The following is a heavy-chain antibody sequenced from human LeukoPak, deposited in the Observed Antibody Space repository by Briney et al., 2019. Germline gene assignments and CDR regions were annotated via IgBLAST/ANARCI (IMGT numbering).Heavy chain of an antibody. CDR3: ATYYYDSSGHSDY. J-gene: IGHJ4*02. D-gene: IGHD3-22*01. Sequence: PSETLSLTCTVSGGSISTSSYYWGWIRQPPGKGLEWIGSIYYSGSTYYNPSLKSRVTISVDTSKNQFFLKLSSVTAADTAVYYCATYYYDSSGHSDYWGQGTLVAVSS. V-gene: IGHV4-39*01. CDR1: GGSISTSSYY. CDR2: IYYSGST.